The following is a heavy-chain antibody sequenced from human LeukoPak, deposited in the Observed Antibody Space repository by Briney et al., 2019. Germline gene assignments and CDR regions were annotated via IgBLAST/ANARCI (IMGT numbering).Heavy chain of an antibody. CDR2: IYHSGST. Sequence: SQTLSLTCAVSGGSISSGGYSWSWIRQPPGKGLEWIGYIYHSGSTYYNPSLKSRVTISVDTSKNQFSLKLSSVTAADTAVYYCARRGLGAARRRYYFDYWGQGTLVTVSS. CDR1: GGSISSGGYS. CDR3: ARRGLGAARRRYYFDY. J-gene: IGHJ4*02. V-gene: IGHV4-30-2*01. D-gene: IGHD6-6*01.